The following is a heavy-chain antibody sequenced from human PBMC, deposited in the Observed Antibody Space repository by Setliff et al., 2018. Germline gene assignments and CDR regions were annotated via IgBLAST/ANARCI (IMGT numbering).Heavy chain of an antibody. V-gene: IGHV1-69*05. CDR2: IIPILGTT. J-gene: IGHJ4*01. D-gene: IGHD6-19*01. Sequence: SVKVSCKASGGFSTHAISWVRQVPGQGLEWMGGIIPILGTTDYAQNFQGRVTITTDASTSSAYLEMSNLRSEDTAVYYCASALIRRVAVAGKSQFDYWGQGTLVTVSS. CDR1: GGFSTHA. CDR3: ASALIRRVAVAGKSQFDY.